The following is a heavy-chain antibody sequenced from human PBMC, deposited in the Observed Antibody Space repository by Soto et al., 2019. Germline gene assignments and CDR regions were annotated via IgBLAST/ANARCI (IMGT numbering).Heavy chain of an antibody. CDR2: ISKTGTTT. Sequence: PGGSLRLSCVASGFTFSSYGMNWVRQGPGKGLEWLSSISKTGTTTYYADSVRGRFTISRDNAKNSLYLQMNSLRAEDTAVYFFSMDDLNGYGLWTFLFWGPGTLVTVSS. D-gene: IGHD5-18*01. J-gene: IGHJ4*02. CDR3: SMDDLNGYGLWTFLF. CDR1: GFTFSSYG. V-gene: IGHV3-48*04.